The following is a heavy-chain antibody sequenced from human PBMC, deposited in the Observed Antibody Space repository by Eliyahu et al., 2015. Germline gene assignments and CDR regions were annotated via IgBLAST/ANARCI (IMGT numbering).Heavy chain of an antibody. CDR2: IIPTFGTA. CDR1: GGXFGRYP. J-gene: IGHJ4*02. D-gene: IGHD2-15*01. Sequence: QVQLVQSGTEVKNPGSSVGVSCXASGGXFGRYPINWVRQAPGQGLEWMGGIIPTFGTANYAQRFQGRVTITADESTSTVYMELSSLKSEDTAVYYCAREGSDYCSGGNCFLLYWGQGTLVTVSS. V-gene: IGHV1-69*01. CDR3: AREGSDYCSGGNCFLLY.